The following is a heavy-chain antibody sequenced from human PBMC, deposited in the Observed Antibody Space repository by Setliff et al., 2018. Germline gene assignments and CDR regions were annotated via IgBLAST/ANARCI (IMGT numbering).Heavy chain of an antibody. J-gene: IGHJ5*02. D-gene: IGHD3-10*01. V-gene: IGHV4-59*06. Sequence: KPSETLSLTCTVSGGSLSTYYWSWIRQPPGKGLEWIGYIYYSGSTSYYNPSLKSRVTISVDTSKNQFSLKLSSVTAADTAVYYCARGLLWFGELRENWFDPWGQGTLVTVSS. CDR3: ARGLLWFGELRENWFDP. CDR2: IYYSGSTS. CDR1: GGSLSTYY.